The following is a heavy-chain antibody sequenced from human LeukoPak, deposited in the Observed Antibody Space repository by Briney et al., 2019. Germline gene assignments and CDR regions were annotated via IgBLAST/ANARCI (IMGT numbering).Heavy chain of an antibody. CDR1: GFTFSSYA. Sequence: LSGGSLRLSCAASGFTFSSYAMSWVRQAPGKGLEWVSAISGSGGSTYYADSVKGRFTISRDNSKNTLYLQMNSLRAEGTAVYYCAKANRPFYGMDVWGQGTTVTVSS. V-gene: IGHV3-23*01. CDR3: AKANRPFYGMDV. CDR2: ISGSGGST. J-gene: IGHJ6*02.